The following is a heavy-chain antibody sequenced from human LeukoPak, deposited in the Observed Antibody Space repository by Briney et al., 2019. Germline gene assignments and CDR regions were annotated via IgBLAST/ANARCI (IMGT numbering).Heavy chain of an antibody. D-gene: IGHD3-22*01. CDR3: ARDYDYYDSSGYYNYFDY. Sequence: PSETLSLTCAVYGGSFSGYYWSWIRQPPGKGLEWIEEINHSGSTNYNPSLKSRVTISVDTSKNQFSLKLSSVTAADTAVYYCARDYDYYDSSGYYNYFDYWGQGTLVTVSS. CDR2: INHSGST. V-gene: IGHV4-34*01. CDR1: GGSFSGYY. J-gene: IGHJ4*02.